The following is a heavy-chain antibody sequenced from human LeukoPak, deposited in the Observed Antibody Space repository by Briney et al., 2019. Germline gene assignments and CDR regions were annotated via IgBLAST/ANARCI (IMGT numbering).Heavy chain of an antibody. CDR1: GFTFSRYW. V-gene: IGHV3-23*01. D-gene: IGHD2-2*01. Sequence: PGGSLRLSCAASGFTFSRYWMSWVRQAPGEGLEWVSAISGSGGSTYYADSVKGRFTISRNNSKNTLYLQMNSLRAEDTAVYYCAKGKDIVVVPAAPQDVWGKGTTVTVSS. CDR2: ISGSGGST. J-gene: IGHJ6*04. CDR3: AKGKDIVVVPAAPQDV.